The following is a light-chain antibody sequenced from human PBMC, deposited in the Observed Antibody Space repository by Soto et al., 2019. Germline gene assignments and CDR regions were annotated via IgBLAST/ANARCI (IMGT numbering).Light chain of an antibody. Sequence: QAVVTQPPSASGTPGQTVTISCSGSGSNIGENAVNWYQHLPGTAPQLLIYSNALRPSGVPHRFSGSKSGTAGSLAISGLQSEDEANYYCAAWDDSLKAMLFGGGTKLTVL. CDR3: AAWDDSLKAML. J-gene: IGLJ3*02. CDR1: GSNIGENA. CDR2: SNA. V-gene: IGLV1-44*01.